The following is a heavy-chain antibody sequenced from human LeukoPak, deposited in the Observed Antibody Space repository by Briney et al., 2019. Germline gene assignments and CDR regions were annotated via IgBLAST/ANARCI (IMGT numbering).Heavy chain of an antibody. CDR3: ASTWEATIVYYYGMDV. CDR1: GFTFSSYW. CDR2: IKQDGSEK. V-gene: IGHV3-7*01. Sequence: GGSLRLSCAASGFTFSSYWMSWVRQAPGKGLEWVANIKQDGSEKYYVDSVKGRFTISRDNAKNSLYLQMNSLRAEDTAVYYCASTWEATIVYYYGMDVWGQGTTVTVSS. D-gene: IGHD5-12*01. J-gene: IGHJ6*02.